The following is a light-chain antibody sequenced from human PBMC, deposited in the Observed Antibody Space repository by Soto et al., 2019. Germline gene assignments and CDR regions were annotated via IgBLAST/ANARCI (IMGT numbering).Light chain of an antibody. CDR3: QQYNNYPLT. J-gene: IGKJ4*01. Sequence: EIVLTQSPATLSVSPGDRATLSCRASQSVSSDLAWFQQKPGQAPRLLIYGASTRATGIPARFSASGSGTAFTFTNSSLQSEEFASYFCQQYNNYPLTLGGGAKVEIK. CDR2: GAS. CDR1: QSVSSD. V-gene: IGKV3-15*01.